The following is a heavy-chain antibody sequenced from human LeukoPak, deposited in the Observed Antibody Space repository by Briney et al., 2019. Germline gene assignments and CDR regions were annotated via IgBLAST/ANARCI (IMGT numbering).Heavy chain of an antibody. V-gene: IGHV3-53*04. CDR2: IYSGGGT. D-gene: IGHD6-13*01. J-gene: IGHJ5*02. CDR3: ARGLQQQLGWFDP. Sequence: GGSLRLSCSASGFTVSNNYMSWVRQAPGKGLEWVSIIYSGGGTNYADSVKGRFTISRNNSKNTLYLQMSSLRPDDTAVYYCARGLQQQLGWFDPWGQGTLVTVSP. CDR1: GFTVSNNY.